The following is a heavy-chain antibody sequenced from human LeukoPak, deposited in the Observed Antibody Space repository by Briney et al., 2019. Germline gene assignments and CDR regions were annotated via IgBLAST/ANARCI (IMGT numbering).Heavy chain of an antibody. CDR3: AKDKGADTAMVYCYYGMDV. CDR1: GFTFDDYT. Sequence: GGSLRLSCAASGFTFDDYTMHWVRQAPGKGLEWVSLISWDGGSTYYADSVKGRFTISRDNSKNSLYLQMNSLRTEDTALYYCAKDKGADTAMVYCYYGMDVWGQGTTVTVSS. CDR2: ISWDGGST. D-gene: IGHD5-18*01. V-gene: IGHV3-43*01. J-gene: IGHJ6*02.